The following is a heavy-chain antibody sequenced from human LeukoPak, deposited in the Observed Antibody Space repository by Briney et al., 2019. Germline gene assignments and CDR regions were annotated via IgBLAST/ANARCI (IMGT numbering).Heavy chain of an antibody. Sequence: PGGSLRLSCAASGFTFSRYAMSWVRQAPGKGLEWVSGINRNGGITSYADSVKGRFTISRDNAKNSLYLQMNSLRAEDTALYHCARDRTYYSLDSWGQGTLVTVSS. CDR3: ARDRTYYSLDS. V-gene: IGHV3-20*01. D-gene: IGHD2-21*01. J-gene: IGHJ4*02. CDR2: INRNGGIT. CDR1: GFTFSRYA.